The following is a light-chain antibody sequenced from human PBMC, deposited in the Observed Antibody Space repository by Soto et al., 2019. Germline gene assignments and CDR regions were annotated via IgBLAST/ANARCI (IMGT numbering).Light chain of an antibody. CDR3: QQYNNWPPWT. Sequence: EIGMTQSPATLSVSPGERATLSCRASQSVSSNLAWYQQKPGQAPRLLIYGASTRDTGIPARFSGSGSGTEFTLTISSLQSEDFAVYYCQQYNNWPPWTFGQGTKVEIK. J-gene: IGKJ1*01. V-gene: IGKV3-15*01. CDR1: QSVSSN. CDR2: GAS.